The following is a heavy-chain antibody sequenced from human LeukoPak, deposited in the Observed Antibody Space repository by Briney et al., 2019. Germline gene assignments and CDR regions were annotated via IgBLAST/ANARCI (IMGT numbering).Heavy chain of an antibody. CDR1: GFTYSHYG. J-gene: IGHJ4*02. CDR2: ITSDSRGI. Sequence: GGSLRLSCVASGFTYSHYGMNWVRQAPGKGLEWVSGITSDSRGIYYADSVKGRFTISRDNSKNTVYLQMNSLRAEDTAVYYCARDAGYYDTSGYYSDHLFLPLVGFDYWGQGTLVTVSS. D-gene: IGHD3-22*01. CDR3: ARDAGYYDTSGYYSDHLFLPLVGFDY. V-gene: IGHV3-NL1*01.